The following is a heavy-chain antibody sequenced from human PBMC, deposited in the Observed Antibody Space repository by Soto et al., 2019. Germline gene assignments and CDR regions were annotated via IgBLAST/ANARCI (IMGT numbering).Heavy chain of an antibody. D-gene: IGHD3-10*01. CDR3: ARVDSGVSADLDS. V-gene: IGHV4-4*02. CDR1: GGSVSSTNW. Sequence: QVQLQESGPGLVKPSGTLSLTCSVSGGSVSSTNWWSWVRQAPGQGLEWIGEVFQRGKTYYNPSLKNRVCISLDQSKNQFSLQLTSVTPADTAVYFCARVDSGVSADLDSWGQGTLVTVSP. CDR2: VFQRGKT. J-gene: IGHJ4*02.